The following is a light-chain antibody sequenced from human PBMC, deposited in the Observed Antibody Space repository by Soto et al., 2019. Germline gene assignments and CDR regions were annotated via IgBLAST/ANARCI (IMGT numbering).Light chain of an antibody. V-gene: IGKV1-5*03. CDR2: KAS. CDR1: QTISSW. CDR3: QHYNSYSEA. Sequence: DIQMTQSPSTLSGSVGDRVTITCRASQTISSWLAWYQQKPGKAPKLLIYKASTLKSGVPSRFSGSGSGIEFPLTISSLQPYEFATYYCQHYNSYSEAFGQGTKVELK. J-gene: IGKJ1*01.